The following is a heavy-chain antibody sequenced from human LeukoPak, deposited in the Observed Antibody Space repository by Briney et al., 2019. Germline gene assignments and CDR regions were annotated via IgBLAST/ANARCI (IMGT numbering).Heavy chain of an antibody. J-gene: IGHJ3*02. CDR2: ISSSGSTI. D-gene: IGHD4/OR15-4a*01. Sequence: PGGSLRLSCAASGFTFSSYEMNWVRQAPGKGLEWVSYISSSGSTIYYADSVKGRFTISRDNAKNSLYLQMNSLRAEDTAVYYCARGHLANAFDIWGQGTMVTVSS. CDR1: GFTFSSYE. V-gene: IGHV3-48*03. CDR3: ARGHLANAFDI.